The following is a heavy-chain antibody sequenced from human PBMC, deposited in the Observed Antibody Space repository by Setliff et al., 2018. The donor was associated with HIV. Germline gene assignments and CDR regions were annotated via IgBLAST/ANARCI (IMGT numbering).Heavy chain of an antibody. CDR2: IIPHFDAP. J-gene: IGHJ4*02. Sequence: GASVKVSCKASGSTFTSSAISWVRQARGQGLEWMGAIIPHFDAPQYAQKFQGRVTITADQSTSTAYMELSGLTSEDTAVYYCASPRLDWSFSHFDYWGQGTPVTVSS. D-gene: IGHD3-9*01. CDR1: GSTFTSSA. CDR3: ASPRLDWSFSHFDY. V-gene: IGHV1-69*13.